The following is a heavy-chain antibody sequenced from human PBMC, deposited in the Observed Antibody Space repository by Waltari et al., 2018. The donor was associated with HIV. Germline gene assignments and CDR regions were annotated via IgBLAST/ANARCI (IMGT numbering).Heavy chain of an antibody. Sequence: QLQLQESGPGLVKPSETLSLTCTVSGGSISSSSYYWGWIRQPPGKGLEWIGSIYYSVSTYYNPSLKSRVTISVDTSKNQFSLKLSSVTATDTAVYYCARHPGWKYSSSSSDWFDPWGQGTLVTVSS. CDR1: GGSISSSSYY. D-gene: IGHD6-13*01. J-gene: IGHJ5*02. CDR3: ARHPGWKYSSSSSDWFDP. CDR2: IYYSVST. V-gene: IGHV4-39*01.